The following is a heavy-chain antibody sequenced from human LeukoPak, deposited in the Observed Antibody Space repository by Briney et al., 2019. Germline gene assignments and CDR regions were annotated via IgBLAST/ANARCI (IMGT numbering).Heavy chain of an antibody. D-gene: IGHD3-10*01. Sequence: ASVKVSCKASGYTFTGYYMHWVRQAPGQGLEWMGWINPNSGGTNYAQKFQGRVTMTRDTSISTAYMELSRLRSDDTAVYYCARDSRYYYGSGSYYVWFDPWGQGTLVTVSS. J-gene: IGHJ5*02. V-gene: IGHV1-2*02. CDR1: GYTFTGYY. CDR2: INPNSGGT. CDR3: ARDSRYYYGSGSYYVWFDP.